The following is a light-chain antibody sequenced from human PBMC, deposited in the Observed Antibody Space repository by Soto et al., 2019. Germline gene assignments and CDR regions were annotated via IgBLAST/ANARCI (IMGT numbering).Light chain of an antibody. CDR3: QQYDNSPRLT. CDR1: QSVSSSY. Sequence: EIVLTQSPGTLSLSPGERATLFCRASQSVSSSYLAWYQQKPGQAPRLLIYGASSRATGIPDRFSGSGSGTDFTLTISRLEPEDFAVYYCQQYDNSPRLTFGGGTKVEIK. CDR2: GAS. J-gene: IGKJ4*01. V-gene: IGKV3-20*01.